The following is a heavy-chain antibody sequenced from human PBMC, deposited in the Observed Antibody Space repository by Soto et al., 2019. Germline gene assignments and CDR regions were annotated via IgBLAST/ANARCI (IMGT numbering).Heavy chain of an antibody. CDR1: GYTFSTYW. CDR2: IYPGDSDT. J-gene: IGHJ6*02. V-gene: IGHV5-51*01. D-gene: IGHD5-12*01. CDR3: ARRRFSDDSGYGDYYYYGLDV. Sequence: PGESLKISCQASGYTFSTYWIGWLRQMPGKGLEWMGVIYPGDSDTRYSPSLLGLVTISVDKSINTAFLQWSSLRASDTAMYFCARRRFSDDSGYGDYYYYGLDVWGQGTTVTVSS.